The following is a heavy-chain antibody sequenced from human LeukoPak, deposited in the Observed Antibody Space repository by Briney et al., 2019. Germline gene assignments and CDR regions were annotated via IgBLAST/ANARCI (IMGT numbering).Heavy chain of an antibody. Sequence: GGSLRLSCAASEFTFNTYWMTWVRQAPGKGLEWVANIKQDGSEKYYVDSVKGRFTISRDNAKKSLYLQMNSLRAEDTALYYCVRDRWMFREYSSWDYWYFDLWGPGTLVTVSS. CDR3: VRDRWMFREYSSWDYWYFDL. J-gene: IGHJ2*01. CDR1: EFTFNTYW. V-gene: IGHV3-7*01. D-gene: IGHD5-18*01. CDR2: IKQDGSEK.